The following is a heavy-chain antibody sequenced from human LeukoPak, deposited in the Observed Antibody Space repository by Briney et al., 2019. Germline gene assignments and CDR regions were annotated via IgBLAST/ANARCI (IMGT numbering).Heavy chain of an antibody. V-gene: IGHV3-30*18. CDR1: GFTFSSYG. D-gene: IGHD3-22*01. J-gene: IGHJ5*02. CDR3: AKGGYYDSSGYPWFDP. CDR2: ISYDGSNK. Sequence: GGSLRLSCAASGFTFSSYGMHWVRQAPGKGLEWVAVISYDGSNKYYADSVKGRFTISRDNSKNALYLQMNSLRAEDTAVYYCAKGGYYDSSGYPWFDPWGQGTLVTVSS.